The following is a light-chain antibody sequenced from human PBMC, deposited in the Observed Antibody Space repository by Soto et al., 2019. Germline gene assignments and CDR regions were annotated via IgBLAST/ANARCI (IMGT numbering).Light chain of an antibody. Sequence: EIVMTQSPATLSVSPGEGATLSCRASQSVNSKVAWYQQKSGQAPRLLIYGASTRASGTPARFSASGSGTDFTLTISSLQSEDFAVYFCQQFHNWPLTFGGGTKVEIK. CDR3: QQFHNWPLT. J-gene: IGKJ4*01. CDR1: QSVNSK. CDR2: GAS. V-gene: IGKV3-15*01.